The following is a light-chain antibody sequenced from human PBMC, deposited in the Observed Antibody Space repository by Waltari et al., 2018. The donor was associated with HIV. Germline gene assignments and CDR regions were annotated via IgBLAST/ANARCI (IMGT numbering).Light chain of an antibody. CDR2: NNK. CDR1: SPNIGACYD. CDR3: QSYDTSLSAWV. V-gene: IGLV1-40*03. Sequence: QSVLTPPPSISGAPGQRITVPCSGTSPNIGACYDVHWYQQLPGTAPKLLLSNNKNRPSGVPDRFSASKSDASASLAITGLQAADEGDYFCQSYDTSLSAWVFGGGTRLTVL. J-gene: IGLJ2*01.